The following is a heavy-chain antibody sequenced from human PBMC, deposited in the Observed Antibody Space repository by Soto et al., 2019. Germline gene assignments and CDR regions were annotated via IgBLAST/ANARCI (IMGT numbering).Heavy chain of an antibody. V-gene: IGHV3-13*01. CDR3: ARGEGQSYYYYGMDV. D-gene: IGHD4-4*01. CDR2: IGTAGDT. CDR1: GFTFSSYD. Sequence: PGGSLRLSCAASGFTFSSYDMHWVRQATGKGLEWVSAIGTAGDTYYPGSVKGRFTISRENAKNSLYLQMNSLRAGDTAVYYCARGEGQSYYYYGMDVWGQGTTVTVSS. J-gene: IGHJ6*02.